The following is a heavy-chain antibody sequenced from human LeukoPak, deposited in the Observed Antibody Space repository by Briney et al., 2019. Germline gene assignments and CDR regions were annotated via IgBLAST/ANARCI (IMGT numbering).Heavy chain of an antibody. Sequence: GGSLRLSCAASGFTVCSNYMSWVRQAPGKGLEWVSVIYSGGSTYYADSVKGRFTISRDNSKNTLYLQINSLRAEHTAVYYCARETAAAGDCWGQGTLVTVSS. J-gene: IGHJ4*02. D-gene: IGHD6-13*01. CDR1: GFTVCSNY. CDR2: IYSGGST. V-gene: IGHV3-53*01. CDR3: ARETAAAGDC.